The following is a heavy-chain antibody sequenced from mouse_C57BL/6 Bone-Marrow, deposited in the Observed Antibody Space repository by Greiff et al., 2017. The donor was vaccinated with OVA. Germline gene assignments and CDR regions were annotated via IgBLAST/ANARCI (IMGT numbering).Heavy chain of an antibody. CDR1: GYTFTSYW. Sequence: QVQLKQPGAELVRPGSSVKLSCKASGYTFTSYWMHWVKQRPIQGLEWIGNIDPSDSETHYNQKFKDKATLTVDKSSSTAYMQLSSLTSEDSAVYYCARYDGSSPWYFDVWGTGTTVTVSS. V-gene: IGHV1-52*01. CDR3: ARYDGSSPWYFDV. J-gene: IGHJ1*03. D-gene: IGHD1-1*01. CDR2: IDPSDSET.